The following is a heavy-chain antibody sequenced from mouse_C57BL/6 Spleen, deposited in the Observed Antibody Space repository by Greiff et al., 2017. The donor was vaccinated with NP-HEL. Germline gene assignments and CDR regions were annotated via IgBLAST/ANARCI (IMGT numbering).Heavy chain of an antibody. Sequence: DVMLVESGGGLVKPGGSLKLSCAASGFTFSDYGMHWVRQAPEKGLEWVAYISSGSSTIYYADTLKGRFTISRYNAKNTLFLQMTRLSDEDTAMYYCARLSTMVPYYAMDYWVKGTSVTGSS. J-gene: IGHJ4*01. D-gene: IGHD2-1*01. CDR2: ISSGSSTI. CDR1: GFTFSDYG. V-gene: IGHV5-17*01. CDR3: ARLSTMVPYYAMDY.